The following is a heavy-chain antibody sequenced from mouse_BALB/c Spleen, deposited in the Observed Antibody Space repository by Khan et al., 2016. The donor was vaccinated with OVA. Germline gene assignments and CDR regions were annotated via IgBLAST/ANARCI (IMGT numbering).Heavy chain of an antibody. CDR2: INPNNGGT. V-gene: IGHV1-18*01. CDR1: GYTFTEYT. J-gene: IGHJ3*01. Sequence: EVQLQQSGPELVKPGASVKISCKTSGYTFTEYTMHWVKRSHGKSLEWIGGINPNNGGTSYNQKFEDKATLTVDKSSSTAFMELRSLTSEDSAVYYCARWYFGSTWFAYWGQGTLVTVSA. CDR3: ARWYFGSTWFAY. D-gene: IGHD1-1*01.